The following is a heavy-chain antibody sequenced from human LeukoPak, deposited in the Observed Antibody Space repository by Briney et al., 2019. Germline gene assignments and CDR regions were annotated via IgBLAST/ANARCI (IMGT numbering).Heavy chain of an antibody. J-gene: IGHJ5*02. CDR1: GGSISSYY. CDR3: AGWSMVRGVIATYWFDH. D-gene: IGHD3-10*01. Sequence: SETLSLTCTVSGGSISSYYWSWIRQPPGKGLEWIGYIYYSGSTNYNPSLKSRVTISVDTSKNQFSLKLSSVPAADPAVYSCAGWSMVRGVIATYWFDHWGQGTLVTVSS. V-gene: IGHV4-59*08. CDR2: IYYSGST.